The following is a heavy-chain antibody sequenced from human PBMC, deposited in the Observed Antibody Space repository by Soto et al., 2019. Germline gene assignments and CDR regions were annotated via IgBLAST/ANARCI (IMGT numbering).Heavy chain of an antibody. D-gene: IGHD3-22*01. Sequence: ASVKVSCKASGYTFTGYYMHWVRQAPGQGLEWMGWINPNSGGTNYAQKFQGWVTMTRDTSISTAYMELSRLRSDDTAVYYCAREEYYYYSSGYYSSGGYYYYGMDVWGQGTTVTVSS. CDR2: INPNSGGT. CDR3: AREEYYYYSSGYYSSGGYYYYGMDV. V-gene: IGHV1-2*04. CDR1: GYTFTGYY. J-gene: IGHJ6*02.